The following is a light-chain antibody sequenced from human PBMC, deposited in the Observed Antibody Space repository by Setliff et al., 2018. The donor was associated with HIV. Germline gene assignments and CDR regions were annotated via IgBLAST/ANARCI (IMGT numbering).Light chain of an antibody. Sequence: SYALTQPPSVSVAPGKTARITCGGNNIGSKSVHWYQQKPGQAPVLVIYYDTDRPSGIPERFSGSNSGNTATLTISRVEAGDEADYYCQVWDSSSDHLYVFGTGTKVTV. CDR3: QVWDSSSDHLYV. CDR1: NIGSKS. J-gene: IGLJ1*01. CDR2: YDT. V-gene: IGLV3-21*04.